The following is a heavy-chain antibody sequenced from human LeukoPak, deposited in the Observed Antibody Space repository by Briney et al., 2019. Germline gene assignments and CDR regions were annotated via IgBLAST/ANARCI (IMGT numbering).Heavy chain of an antibody. Sequence: GGSLRLSCAASGFTVSSNYMSWVRQAPGKGLEWVSVIYSGGSTYYADSVKGRFTISRDNSKNTLYLQMNSLRAEDTAVYYCARGGFKDTDYYYYYMDVWGKGTTVTVSS. J-gene: IGHJ6*03. CDR2: IYSGGST. D-gene: IGHD3-16*01. CDR3: ARGGFKDTDYYYYYMDV. CDR1: GFTVSSNY. V-gene: IGHV3-66*01.